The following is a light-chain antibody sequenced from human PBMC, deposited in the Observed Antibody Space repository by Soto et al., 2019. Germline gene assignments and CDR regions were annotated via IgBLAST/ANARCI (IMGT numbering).Light chain of an antibody. CDR2: GAS. V-gene: IGKV3-15*01. CDR3: QQRSNWPS. Sequence: EIVMTQSPATLSLSPGETATLSCRASQRVSNHLAFYQHKPGQAPRLLIYGASTTATGIPARFSGSGTGTEFTLTISSLQSEDVADYYRQQRSNWPSFGRGTKVDIK. J-gene: IGKJ1*01. CDR1: QRVSNH.